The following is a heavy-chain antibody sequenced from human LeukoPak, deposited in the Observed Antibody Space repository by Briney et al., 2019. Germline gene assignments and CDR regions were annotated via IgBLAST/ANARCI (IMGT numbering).Heavy chain of an antibody. CDR1: GGSISSYY. Sequence: SETLFLTCTVSGGSISSYYWSWIRQPPGKGLEWIGYIYYSGSTNYNPSLKSRVTISVDTSKNQFSLKLSSVTAADTAVYYCARDRAYTYGFAYYFADWGQGTLVTVSS. J-gene: IGHJ4*02. D-gene: IGHD5-18*01. CDR2: IYYSGST. CDR3: ARDRAYTYGFAYYFAD. V-gene: IGHV4-59*01.